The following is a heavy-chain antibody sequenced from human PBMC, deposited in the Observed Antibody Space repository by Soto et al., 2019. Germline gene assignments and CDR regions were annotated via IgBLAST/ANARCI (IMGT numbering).Heavy chain of an antibody. CDR1: GASISSRSSY. CDR3: ATTRGIAVGGSFDH. CDR2: FYSGST. Sequence: SETLSLTCIVSGASISSRSSYWGWIRQPPGKGLEWVGTFYSGSTYNNPSLKSRVTISVDTSKNQFSLKLSSVAAEDTAIYYCATTRGIAVGGSFDHWGQGTLVTVS. V-gene: IGHV4-39*01. J-gene: IGHJ5*02. D-gene: IGHD6-13*01.